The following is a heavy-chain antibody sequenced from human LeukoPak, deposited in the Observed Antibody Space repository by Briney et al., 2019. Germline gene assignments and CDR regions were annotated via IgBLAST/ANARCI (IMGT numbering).Heavy chain of an antibody. J-gene: IGHJ3*02. V-gene: IGHV3-30*04. CDR2: ISYDGSNK. D-gene: IGHD4-17*01. CDR1: GFTFSSYA. CDR3: AKHPTHMTTVTTSAFDI. Sequence: GGSLRLSCAASGFTFSSYAMHWVRQAPGKGLEWVAVISYDGSNKYYADSGKGRFTISRDNSKNTLYLQMNSLRAEDTAVYYCAKHPTHMTTVTTSAFDIWGQGTVVTVSS.